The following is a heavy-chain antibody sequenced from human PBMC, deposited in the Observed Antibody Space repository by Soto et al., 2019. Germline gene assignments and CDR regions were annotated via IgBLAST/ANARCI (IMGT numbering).Heavy chain of an antibody. D-gene: IGHD1-26*01. CDR3: ARALREGLPIYYFDS. CDR1: GFSLSKARMG. V-gene: IGHV2-26*01. CDR2: IFWNDER. J-gene: IGHJ4*02. Sequence: QVTLKESGPVLVKPTETLTLTCTVSGFSLSKARMGVSWIRQPPGKALEWLAHIFWNDERSYNTSLKSRLTISRDPSKSQVVLPMTTVDPVDTGTYFCARALREGLPIYYFDSWGQGTLVTVSS.